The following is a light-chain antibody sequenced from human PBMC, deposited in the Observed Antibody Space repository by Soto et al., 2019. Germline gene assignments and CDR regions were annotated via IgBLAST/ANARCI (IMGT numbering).Light chain of an antibody. Sequence: DIQMTQSPSTLSASVGDRVTITCRASQIIGSSLAWYQQKPGKAPKLLIYDASTLRSGVSSRFSGSESGTDFTLTISSLQPDDSATYYCQHYYSYPYTFGQGTKLEIK. J-gene: IGKJ2*01. CDR3: QHYYSYPYT. CDR1: QIIGSS. CDR2: DAS. V-gene: IGKV1-5*01.